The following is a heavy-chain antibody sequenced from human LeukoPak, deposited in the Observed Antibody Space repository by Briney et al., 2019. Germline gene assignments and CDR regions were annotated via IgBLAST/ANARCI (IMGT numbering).Heavy chain of an antibody. V-gene: IGHV4-59*01. CDR1: GSFSSSYY. CDR3: ARSRGYNPFDL. D-gene: IGHD5-24*01. Sequence: SETLSLTCTVSGSFSSSYYWNWIRQSPGKGLECLGHIYYGGGTKYNPSLKSRVTISVDTSKKQSSLKLTSVTAADTALYYCARSRGYNPFDLWGQGTLVTVSS. J-gene: IGHJ4*02. CDR2: IYYGGGT.